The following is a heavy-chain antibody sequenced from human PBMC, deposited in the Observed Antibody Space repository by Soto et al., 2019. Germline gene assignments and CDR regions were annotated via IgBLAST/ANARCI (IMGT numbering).Heavy chain of an antibody. CDR3: ARGRVYYGSGRLNDY. V-gene: IGHV4-34*01. Sequence: PSETLSLTCAVYGGSFSGYYWSWIRQPPGKGLEWIGEINHSGSTNYNPSLKSRVTISVDTSKNQFSLKLSSVTAADTAVYYCARGRVYYGSGRLNDYWGQGTLVTVS. D-gene: IGHD3-10*01. CDR2: INHSGST. CDR1: GGSFSGYY. J-gene: IGHJ4*02.